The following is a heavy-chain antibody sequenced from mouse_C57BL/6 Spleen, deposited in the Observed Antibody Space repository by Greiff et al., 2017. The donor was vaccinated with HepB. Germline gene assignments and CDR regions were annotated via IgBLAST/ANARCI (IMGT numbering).Heavy chain of an antibody. J-gene: IGHJ2*01. Sequence: VQLQQSGAELVRPGASVTLSCKASGYTFTDYEMHWVKQTPVHGLEWIGAIDPETGGTAYNQKFKGKAILTADKSSSTAYMELRSLTSEDSAVYYCTRNGAYYSNPFDYWGQGTTLTVSS. CDR3: TRNGAYYSNPFDY. D-gene: IGHD2-5*01. CDR2: IDPETGGT. CDR1: GYTFTDYE. V-gene: IGHV1-15*01.